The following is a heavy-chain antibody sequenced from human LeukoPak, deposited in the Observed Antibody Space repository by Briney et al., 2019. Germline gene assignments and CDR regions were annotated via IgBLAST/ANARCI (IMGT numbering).Heavy chain of an antibody. CDR1: GFTFSTYA. CDR2: ISGSSGTT. Sequence: PGGSLRLSCAASGFTFSTYAMSWVRQAPGEGLEWVSAISGSSGTTYYADSVKGRFTISRDNSKNTLYLQMNSLRAEDTAVYYCAKESSWGTVVTPGGPSAWGQGTLVTVSS. V-gene: IGHV3-23*01. J-gene: IGHJ5*02. D-gene: IGHD4-23*01. CDR3: AKESSWGTVVTPGGPSA.